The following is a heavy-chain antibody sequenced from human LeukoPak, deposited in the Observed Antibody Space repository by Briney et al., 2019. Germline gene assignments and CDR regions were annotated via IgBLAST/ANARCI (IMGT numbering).Heavy chain of an antibody. CDR2: IYSSENT. Sequence: SSETLSLTCTDSGGSVSSYYWSWIRQPPGKGLEWIGYIYSSENTKYNSSLESRVTMSVDTSKNQFFLKLSSVTAADTAVYYCARFHSGPSGWYVLWYFDLWGRGTLVTVSS. J-gene: IGHJ2*01. D-gene: IGHD6-19*01. CDR1: GGSVSSYY. V-gene: IGHV4-4*09. CDR3: ARFHSGPSGWYVLWYFDL.